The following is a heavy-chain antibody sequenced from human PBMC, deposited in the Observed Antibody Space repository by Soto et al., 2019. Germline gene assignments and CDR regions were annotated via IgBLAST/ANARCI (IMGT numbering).Heavy chain of an antibody. CDR1: DESVTSPGNY. V-gene: IGHV4-31*11. CDR3: TLNHCAGGGCYDRDY. D-gene: IGHD2-15*01. J-gene: IGHJ1*01. Sequence: VQLQESGPGLVKPSQTLSPTCAVSDESVTSPGNYWNWIRQRPDTGLEWIGYISSGGSPFYNPSLQSRVSLSLDTSNNLFSLTLNSVTAADTAVYYCTLNHCAGGGCYDRDYWGQGTRVTVSS. CDR2: ISSGGSP.